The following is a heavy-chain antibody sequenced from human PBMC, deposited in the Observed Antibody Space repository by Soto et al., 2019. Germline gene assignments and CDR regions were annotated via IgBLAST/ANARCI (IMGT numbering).Heavy chain of an antibody. Sequence: EVQLVESGGGLVKPGGSLRLSCAASTFTFSNAWLTWVRQAPGKGLEWVGRIKKKSDGGTTDYAAPVKGRFTISRDDSKNTLYLQMNSLKIEDTAVYYCTTTSGATLNSWGQGTRVTVSS. CDR1: TFTFSNAW. V-gene: IGHV3-15*01. J-gene: IGHJ4*02. CDR3: TTTSGATLNS. CDR2: IKKKSDGGTT. D-gene: IGHD3-10*01.